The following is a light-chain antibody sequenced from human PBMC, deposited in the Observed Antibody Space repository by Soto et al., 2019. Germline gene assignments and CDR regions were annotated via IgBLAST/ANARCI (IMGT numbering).Light chain of an antibody. CDR1: QSISTW. CDR2: DAS. V-gene: IGKV1-5*01. CDR3: QQSSHYCT. J-gene: IGKJ1*01. Sequence: IKMTQSAAALSAYVGDRVTMTCRASQSISTWLAWYQQKPGKAPALLIYDASSLESGVPSRFSGSASGTEFTLTINNLQPDDLASYYCQQSSHYCTFGQGTNVAIK.